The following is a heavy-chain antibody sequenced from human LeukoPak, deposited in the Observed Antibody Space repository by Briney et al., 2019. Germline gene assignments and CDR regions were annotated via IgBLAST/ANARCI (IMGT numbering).Heavy chain of an antibody. J-gene: IGHJ5*02. V-gene: IGHV4-31*03. CDR1: GGSISSGDYY. CDR2: IYYSGDT. D-gene: IGHD4-17*01. Sequence: SETLSLTCTVSGGSISSGDYYWSWIRQHPGKGLEWIGYIYYSGDTYYNPSLRSRVSISLDTSKNQFSLKLSSVTAADTAMYYCARDYGNNWFDPWGQGTLVTVSA. CDR3: ARDYGNNWFDP.